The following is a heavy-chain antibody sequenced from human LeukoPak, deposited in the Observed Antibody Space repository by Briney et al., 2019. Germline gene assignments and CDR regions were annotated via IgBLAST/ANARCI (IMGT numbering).Heavy chain of an antibody. Sequence: ASVKVSCKASGYTFTSYDINWVRQATGQGLEWMGWMNPNSGNTGYAQKFLGRVTITRNTSISTAYMELSSLRSEDTAVYYCARGNIDYYYMDVRGKGTTVTVSS. D-gene: IGHD2/OR15-2a*01. V-gene: IGHV1-8*03. CDR3: ARGNIDYYYMDV. CDR2: MNPNSGNT. CDR1: GYTFTSYD. J-gene: IGHJ6*03.